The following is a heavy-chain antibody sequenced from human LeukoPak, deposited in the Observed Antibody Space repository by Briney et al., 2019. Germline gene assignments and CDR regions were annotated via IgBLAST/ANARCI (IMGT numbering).Heavy chain of an antibody. CDR1: GFTFSSYA. J-gene: IGHJ4*02. V-gene: IGHV3-30*04. D-gene: IGHD3-9*01. CDR3: ARDADYDILTGYSPFDY. CDR2: ISYDGSNK. Sequence: GKSLRLSCAASGFTFSSYAMHWVRQAPGKGLEWVAVISYDGSNKYYADSVKGRFTISRDNSKSTLYLQMNSLRAEDTAIYYCARDADYDILTGYSPFDYWGQGTLVTVSS.